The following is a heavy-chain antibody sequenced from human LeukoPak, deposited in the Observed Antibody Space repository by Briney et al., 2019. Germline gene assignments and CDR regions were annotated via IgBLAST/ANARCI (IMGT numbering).Heavy chain of an antibody. D-gene: IGHD3-9*01. CDR3: ARVLTGFDAFDI. CDR1: GYTFTGYY. CDR2: INPNSGGT. J-gene: IGHJ3*02. Sequence: ASVKVSCKASGYTFTGYYMRWVRQAPGQGLEWMGWINPNSGGTNYAQKFQGRVTMTRDTSISTAYMELSRLRSDDTAVYYCARVLTGFDAFDIWGQGTMVTVSS. V-gene: IGHV1-2*02.